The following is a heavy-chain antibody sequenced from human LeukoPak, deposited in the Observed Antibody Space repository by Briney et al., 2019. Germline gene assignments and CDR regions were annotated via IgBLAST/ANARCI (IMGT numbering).Heavy chain of an antibody. CDR1: GFSFSSCG. Sequence: PGGSLRLSCAASGFSFSSCGMHWVRQAPGKGLEWVADITNDGSNKYYVDSVKGRFSISRDNSKNTLYLQMNSLRAEDTAVYYCAKGATFGGYGGYDHCDYWGQGTLVTVSS. CDR3: AKGATFGGYGGYDHCDY. CDR2: ITNDGSNK. V-gene: IGHV3-30*18. D-gene: IGHD5-12*01. J-gene: IGHJ4*02.